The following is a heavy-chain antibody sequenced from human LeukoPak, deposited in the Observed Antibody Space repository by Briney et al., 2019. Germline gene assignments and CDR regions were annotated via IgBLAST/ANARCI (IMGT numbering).Heavy chain of an antibody. CDR2: INGDGSRA. D-gene: IGHD4-17*01. V-gene: IGHV3-74*01. J-gene: IGHJ4*02. Sequence: GGSLRLSCAASGFTFGNSWVHWVRQAPGKGLVWVSQINGDGSRAGYADSVKGRFTISRDNAKNTVYLQMNSLRVEDTALYYCARDYYGADEFWGQGTLVTVSS. CDR1: GFTFGNSW. CDR3: ARDYYGADEF.